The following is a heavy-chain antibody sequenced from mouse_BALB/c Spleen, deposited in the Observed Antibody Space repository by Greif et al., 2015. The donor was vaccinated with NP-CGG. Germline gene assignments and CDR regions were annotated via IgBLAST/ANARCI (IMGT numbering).Heavy chain of an antibody. CDR2: INPSTGYT. CDR1: GYTFTSYW. D-gene: IGHD2-14*01. V-gene: IGHV1-7*01. Sequence: LEESGAELAKPGASVKMSCKASGYTFTSYWMHWVKQRPGQGLEWIGYINPSTGYTEYNQKFKDKATLTADKSSSTAYMQLSSLTSEDSAVYYCAPRYDDAMDYWGQGTSVTVSS. J-gene: IGHJ4*01. CDR3: APRYDDAMDY.